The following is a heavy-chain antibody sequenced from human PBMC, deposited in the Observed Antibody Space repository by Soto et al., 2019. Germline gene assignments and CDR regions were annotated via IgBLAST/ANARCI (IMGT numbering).Heavy chain of an antibody. J-gene: IGHJ4*02. Sequence: HPGGSLRLSCAASGFTFSSYWMHWVRQAPGKGLVWVSRISDDGSSTTYAASVSGRSTISRDNSNYTLYLEISILRAGDTGVYYCARRDVYFFDNWGQGTLVTVSS. V-gene: IGHV3-74*03. CDR3: ARRDVYFFDN. CDR2: ISDDGSST. CDR1: GFTFSSYW.